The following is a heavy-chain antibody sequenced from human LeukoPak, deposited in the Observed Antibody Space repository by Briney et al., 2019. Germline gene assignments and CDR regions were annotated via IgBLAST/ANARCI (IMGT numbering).Heavy chain of an antibody. CDR2: INPGDSDT. V-gene: IGHV5-51*01. Sequence: GESLQISCKGSGYRFTAYWIGWVRQMPGRGLEWMGIINPGDSDTRYSPSFQGQVTISADKSISTTYLQWSSLKASDTAMYYCARAWNFDQWGQGTLVTVSS. J-gene: IGHJ4*02. CDR1: GYRFTAYW. D-gene: IGHD3-3*01. CDR3: ARAWNFDQ.